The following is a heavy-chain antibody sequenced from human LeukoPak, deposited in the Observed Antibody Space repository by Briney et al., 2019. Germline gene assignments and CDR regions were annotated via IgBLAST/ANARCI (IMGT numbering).Heavy chain of an antibody. CDR3: ARDRRIAAAGEFDY. CDR1: GGTFSSYA. D-gene: IGHD6-13*01. V-gene: IGHV1-69*05. J-gene: IGHJ4*02. Sequence: SVKVSCKASGGTFSSYAISWVRQAPGQGLEWMGGIIPIFGTANYAQKFQGRVTITTDESTSTAYMELSSLRSEDTAVYYCARDRRIAAAGEFDYWGQGTLVTVPS. CDR2: IIPIFGTA.